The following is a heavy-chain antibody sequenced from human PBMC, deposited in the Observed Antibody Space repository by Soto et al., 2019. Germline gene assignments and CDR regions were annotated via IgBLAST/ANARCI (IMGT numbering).Heavy chain of an antibody. CDR2: IYYSGST. D-gene: IGHD6-19*01. Sequence: PSETLSLTCTVSGGSISSNYWSWIRQPPGKGLEWIGYIYYSGSTNYNPSLKSRVTISVDTSKNQFSLKLSSVTAADTAVYYCARGGIAVAGTYWLDPWGQGTLVTVSS. CDR1: GGSISSNY. V-gene: IGHV4-59*01. J-gene: IGHJ5*02. CDR3: ARGGIAVAGTYWLDP.